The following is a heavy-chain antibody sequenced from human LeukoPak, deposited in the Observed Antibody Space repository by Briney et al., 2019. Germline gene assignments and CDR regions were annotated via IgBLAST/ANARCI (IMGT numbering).Heavy chain of an antibody. D-gene: IGHD6-19*01. V-gene: IGHV1-24*01. CDR2: FDPEDGET. J-gene: IGHJ3*02. Sequence: ASVKVSCKVSGYTLTELSMHWVRQAPGKGLEWMGGFDPEDGETIYAQKFQGRVTMTEDTSTDTAYMELSSLRSEDTAAYYCATGGPYSSGWIRDAFDIWGQGTMVTVSS. CDR3: ATGGPYSSGWIRDAFDI. CDR1: GYTLTELS.